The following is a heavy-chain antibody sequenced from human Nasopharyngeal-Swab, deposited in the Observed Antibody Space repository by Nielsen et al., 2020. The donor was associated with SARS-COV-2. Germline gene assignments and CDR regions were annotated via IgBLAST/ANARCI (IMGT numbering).Heavy chain of an antibody. CDR1: GFTFDDYV. V-gene: IGHV3-9*01. D-gene: IGHD3-3*02. J-gene: IGHJ6*02. CDR3: AKAQSIEKFYFYGMDV. Sequence: SLKISCTASGFTFDDYVMHWVWQAPGKGLEWVSGINWNSVTKDYADSVKGRFTISRDNAKNSLYLQMNSLRAEDTALYYCAKAQSIEKFYFYGMDVWGQGTTVTVSS. CDR2: INWNSVTK.